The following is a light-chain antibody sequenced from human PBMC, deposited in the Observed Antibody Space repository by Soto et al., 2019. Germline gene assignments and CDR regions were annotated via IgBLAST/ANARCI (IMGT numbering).Light chain of an antibody. CDR3: QQYVSSLFT. V-gene: IGKV3-20*01. J-gene: IGKJ3*01. CDR1: QSVGTSY. CDR2: GAS. Sequence: EIVLTQSPGTLSLSPGERATLSCRASQSVGTSYLAWYQQKPGQAPRLLIYGASSRATGIPDRFSGSGSGTDFTLTISRLEPEDFAVYYCQQYVSSLFTFGPGTKVDIK.